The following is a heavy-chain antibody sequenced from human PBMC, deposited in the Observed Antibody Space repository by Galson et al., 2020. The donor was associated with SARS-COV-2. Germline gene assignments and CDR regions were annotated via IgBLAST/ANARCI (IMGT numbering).Heavy chain of an antibody. D-gene: IGHD1-26*01. CDR3: ARDQKVVGALSYYYGLDV. CDR2: IYDGEGT. Sequence: SEPLSLTCTVSGGSISDYYWNWIRQPPGKGLEWIGYIYDGEGTNYDPSLRSRVTISVDTSKRQISLKLTSVTAADTAVYYCARDQKVVGALSYYYGLDVWGQGTTVTVSS. V-gene: IGHV4-59*01. J-gene: IGHJ6*02. CDR1: GGSISDYY.